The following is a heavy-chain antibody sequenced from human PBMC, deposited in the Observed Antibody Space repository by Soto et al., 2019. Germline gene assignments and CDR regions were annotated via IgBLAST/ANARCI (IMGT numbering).Heavy chain of an antibody. CDR3: ARDRGVAPPVAGNTHYYYYMDV. Sequence: QDQLVQSGVEVKKPGASVKVSCKASGYSFTNYGITWVRQAPGQGFEWMGWISAYNGNTNYAQKFQGRVTMTTDAATRTAYLELRSLRSVDTAVYYCARDRGVAPPVAGNTHYYYYMDVWGKGTTVTVSS. CDR2: ISAYNGNT. V-gene: IGHV1-18*01. CDR1: GYSFTNYG. J-gene: IGHJ6*03. D-gene: IGHD6-19*01.